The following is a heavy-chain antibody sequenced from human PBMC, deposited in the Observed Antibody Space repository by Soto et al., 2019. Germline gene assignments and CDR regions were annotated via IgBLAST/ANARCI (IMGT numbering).Heavy chain of an antibody. V-gene: IGHV5-51*01. CDR1: GYSFTSYW. D-gene: IGHD6-13*01. CDR3: ARHLAAAGPDY. CDR2: IYPGDSDT. Sequence: GASLKISCKGSGYSFTSYWIGWVRQMPGKGLGWMGIIYPGDSDTRYSPSFQGQVTISADKSISTAYLQWSSLKASDTAMYYCARHLAAAGPDYWGQGTLVTVSS. J-gene: IGHJ4*02.